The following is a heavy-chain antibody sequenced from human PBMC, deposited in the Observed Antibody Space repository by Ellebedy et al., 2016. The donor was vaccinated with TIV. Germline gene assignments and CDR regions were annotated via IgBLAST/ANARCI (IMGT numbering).Heavy chain of an antibody. D-gene: IGHD6-6*01. V-gene: IGHV3-21*01. J-gene: IGHJ6*02. Sequence: PGGSLRLSCAASGFTFSSYSMKWVRQAPGKGLEWVSSISSSSSYIYYADSVKGRFTISRDNAKNSLYLQMNRLRAEDTAVYYCARDRGSSSPLIYYYYGMDVWGQGTTVTVSS. CDR3: ARDRGSSSPLIYYYYGMDV. CDR2: ISSSSSYI. CDR1: GFTFSSYS.